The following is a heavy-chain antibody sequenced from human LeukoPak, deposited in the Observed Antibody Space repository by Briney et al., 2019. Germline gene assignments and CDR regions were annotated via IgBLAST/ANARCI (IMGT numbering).Heavy chain of an antibody. D-gene: IGHD2-15*01. CDR3: ARRIWLEYCSGGSCDFYDY. CDR1: GGSISSSSYY. CDR2: IYYSGST. Sequence: SETLSLTCTVSGGSISSSSYYWGWIRQPPGKGLEWIGSIYYSGSTYYNPSLKSRVTISVDTSKNQFSLKLSSVTAADTAVYYCARRIWLEYCSGGSCDFYDYWGQGTLVTVSS. J-gene: IGHJ4*02. V-gene: IGHV4-39*01.